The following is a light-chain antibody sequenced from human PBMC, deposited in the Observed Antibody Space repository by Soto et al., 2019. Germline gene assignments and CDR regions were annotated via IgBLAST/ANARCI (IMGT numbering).Light chain of an antibody. CDR1: QRIGRW. CDR3: QQYNHYSSNT. CDR2: DAS. Sequence: DIQMTQSPSTLSASVGDSVTITCRASQRIGRWLAWYQQKPGKAPKLLIYDASTLQSGVPSRFSGSGSGTEFTLNITSLQAADFATYYCQQYNHYSSNTVGRGTKLEI. J-gene: IGKJ2*01. V-gene: IGKV1-5*01.